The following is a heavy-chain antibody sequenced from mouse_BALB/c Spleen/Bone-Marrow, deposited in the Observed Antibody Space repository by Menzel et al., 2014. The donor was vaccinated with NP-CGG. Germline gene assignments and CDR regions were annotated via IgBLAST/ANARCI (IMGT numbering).Heavy chain of an antibody. J-gene: IGHJ4*01. D-gene: IGHD3-2*01. Sequence: VQLQQSGPELVSPGVSVKISCKAFGYTFTDYAIHWVKQSHSKSLEWIGIISTYSANTNYNQKFKSKATMTVDKSSSTAYMELARLTFEDSAIYFCARDISGYVRAMDYWGQGTSVTVSS. CDR2: ISTYSANT. CDR1: GYTFTDYA. V-gene: IGHV1-67*01. CDR3: ARDISGYVRAMDY.